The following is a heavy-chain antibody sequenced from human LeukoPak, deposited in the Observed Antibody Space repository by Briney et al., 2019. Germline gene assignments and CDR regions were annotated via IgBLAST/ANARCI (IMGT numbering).Heavy chain of an antibody. D-gene: IGHD1-26*01. J-gene: IGHJ4*02. V-gene: IGHV3-21*01. CDR2: ISSISRDI. CDR1: GFTFSSYT. CDR3: VREAAATLFDY. Sequence: GGSLRLSCAASGFTFSSYTMNGVRQAPGKGLEGVAAISSISRDIFYADSVKGRFAISRDNTQNSLSLQMSSLKAEDTAVYYCVREAAATLFDYWGQGTLVTVSS.